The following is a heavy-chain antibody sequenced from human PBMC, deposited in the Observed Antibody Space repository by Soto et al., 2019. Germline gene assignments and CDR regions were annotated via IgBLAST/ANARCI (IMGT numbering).Heavy chain of an antibody. CDR3: ARVEDTAMVTYYYGMDV. CDR1: GFTFSSYS. J-gene: IGHJ6*02. D-gene: IGHD5-18*01. Sequence: PGGSLRLSCAASGFTFSSYSMNWVRQAPGKGLEWVSSISSSSSYIYYADSVKGRFTISRDNAKNSLYLQMNSLRAEDTAVYYCARVEDTAMVTYYYGMDVWGQGTTVTVSS. CDR2: ISSSSSYI. V-gene: IGHV3-21*01.